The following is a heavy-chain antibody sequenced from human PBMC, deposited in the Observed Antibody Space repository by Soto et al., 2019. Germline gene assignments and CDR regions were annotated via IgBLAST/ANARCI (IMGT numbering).Heavy chain of an antibody. V-gene: IGHV1-2*04. CDR1: GYTFTGYY. Sequence: APAKVSCKASGYTFTGYYMHWVRQAPGQGLEWMGWINPNSGGTNYAQKFQGWVTMTRDTSISTAYMELSRLRSDDTAVYYCARGGVLIRYFDWLQEYYFDYWGQGTLVTVSS. CDR2: INPNSGGT. J-gene: IGHJ4*02. CDR3: ARGGVLIRYFDWLQEYYFDY. D-gene: IGHD3-9*01.